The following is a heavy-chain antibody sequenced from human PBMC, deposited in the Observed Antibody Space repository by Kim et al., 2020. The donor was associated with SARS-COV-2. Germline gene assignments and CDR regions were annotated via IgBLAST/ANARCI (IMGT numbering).Heavy chain of an antibody. CDR2: INPNSGGT. CDR3: ARGDNVDPYGRSPRRDYGMDV. D-gene: IGHD5-12*01. Sequence: ASVKVSCKASGYTFTGYYMHWVRQAPGQGLEWMGRINPNSGGTNYAQKFQGRVTMTRDTSISTAYMELSRLRSDDTVVYYCARGDNVDPYGRSPRRDYGMDVWGQGTTVTVSS. J-gene: IGHJ6*02. V-gene: IGHV1-2*05. CDR1: GYTFTGYY.